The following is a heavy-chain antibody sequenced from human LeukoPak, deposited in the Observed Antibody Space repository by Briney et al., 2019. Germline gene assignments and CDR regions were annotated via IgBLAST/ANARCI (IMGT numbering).Heavy chain of an antibody. CDR1: GGSFSGYY. V-gene: IGHV4-34*01. CDR3: ARGLPYRLAVVPAAARRAYYFDY. D-gene: IGHD2-2*01. J-gene: IGHJ4*02. CDR2: INHSGST. Sequence: PSETLSLTCAVYGGSFSGYYWSWIRQPPGEGLEWIGEINHSGSTNYNPSLKSRVTISVDTSKNQFSLKLSSVTAADTAVYYCARGLPYRLAVVPAAARRAYYFDYWGQGTLVTVSS.